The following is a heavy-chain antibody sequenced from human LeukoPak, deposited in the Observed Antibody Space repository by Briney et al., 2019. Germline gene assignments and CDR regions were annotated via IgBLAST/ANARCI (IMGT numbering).Heavy chain of an antibody. V-gene: IGHV4-30-4*01. CDR2: IYYSGST. CDR1: GGSISSGDYY. Sequence: PSETLSLTCTVSGGSISSGDYYWSWIRQPPGKGLEWIGYIYYSGSTYYNPSLNSRVTPSVDTSRNHFSLKLNSVTAADTAVFYCARVRSGSRYGMDVWGQGTTVTVSS. CDR3: ARVRSGSRYGMDV. D-gene: IGHD3-10*01. J-gene: IGHJ6*02.